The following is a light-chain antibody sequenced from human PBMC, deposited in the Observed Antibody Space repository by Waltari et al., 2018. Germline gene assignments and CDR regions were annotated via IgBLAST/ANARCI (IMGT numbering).Light chain of an antibody. J-gene: IGKJ1*01. CDR3: QKYVSLPAT. Sequence: ETVLTQSPGTLSLSPGERATLSCKASDSVGTYLAWYQQKPGQAPRLLIYHASNRATGIPDRFSGSGSGTDFSLTISRLEPEDSAVYYCQKYVSLPATFGQGTKVEI. V-gene: IGKV3-20*01. CDR2: HAS. CDR1: DSVGTY.